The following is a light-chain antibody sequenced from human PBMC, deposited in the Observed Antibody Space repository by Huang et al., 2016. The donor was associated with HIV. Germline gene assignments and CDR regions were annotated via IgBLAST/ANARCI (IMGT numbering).Light chain of an antibody. J-gene: IGKJ2*01. V-gene: IGKV2-28*01. CDR1: QSLLHSNGYNY. CDR2: LGS. CDR3: MQALQTQYT. Sequence: DTMMTQSPLSLPVTPGEPASISCRSSQSLLHSNGYNYLDWYLQKPGQSPQLLIYLGSNRAAGVPDRVSGSGAGTYFTLKISRVEAEDVGVYYCMQALQTQYTFGQGTKLEIK.